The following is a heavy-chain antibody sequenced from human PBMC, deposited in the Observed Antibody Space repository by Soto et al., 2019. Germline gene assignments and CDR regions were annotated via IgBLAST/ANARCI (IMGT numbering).Heavy chain of an antibody. CDR1: GGSISSYY. D-gene: IGHD5-12*01. Sequence: PSETLSLTCTASGGSISSYYWSWIRQPPGKGLEWIGYIYYSGSTNYNPSLKSRVTISVDTSKNQFSLKLSSVTAADTAVYYCARIRYSGYDPAHFDYWGQGTLVTVSS. CDR2: IYYSGST. V-gene: IGHV4-59*08. J-gene: IGHJ4*02. CDR3: ARIRYSGYDPAHFDY.